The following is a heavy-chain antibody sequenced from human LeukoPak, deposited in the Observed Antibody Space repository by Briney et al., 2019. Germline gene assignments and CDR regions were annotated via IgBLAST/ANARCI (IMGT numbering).Heavy chain of an antibody. CDR2: ISGSGGST. V-gene: IGHV3-23*01. CDR1: GFTLSNYA. D-gene: IGHD6-25*01. J-gene: IGHJ6*03. CDR3: AKGSASDSSVWVVGAYYYYMDV. Sequence: GGSLRLSCAASGFTLSNYAMSWVRQAPGKGLEWVSGISGSGGSTYYADTVKGRFTVSRDNSKNTLYLQMNSLRADDTAEYYCAKGSASDSSVWVVGAYYYYMDVWGKGTTVTVSS.